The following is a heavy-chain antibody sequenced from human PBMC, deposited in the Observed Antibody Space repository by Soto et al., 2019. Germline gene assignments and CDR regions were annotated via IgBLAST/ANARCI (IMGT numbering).Heavy chain of an antibody. CDR1: GASIPYGGYS. CDR3: ARAWGHLYFDY. CDR2: IHYSGST. J-gene: IGHJ4*02. Sequence: SETLSLTCTFSGASIPYGGYSWSWIRHPAGKGLEWIGYIHYSGSTNYNPSLKSRVTISVDTTKNQFSLKLSSVTAADTAVYYCARAWGHLYFDYWGQGTLVTVSS. V-gene: IGHV4-61*08. D-gene: IGHD3-16*01.